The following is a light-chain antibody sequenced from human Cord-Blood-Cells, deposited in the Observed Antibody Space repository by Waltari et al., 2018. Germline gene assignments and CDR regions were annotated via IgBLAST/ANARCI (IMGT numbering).Light chain of an antibody. CDR1: SSDVGGYNY. Sequence: QSALTQPRSVSGSPGQSVTISCTGTSSDVGGYNYVSWYQQHPGKAPKLMIYDVSKRPSGFPDRFSCSKSGNTASLTISGLQAEDEADYYCCSYAGSYTFVFGGGTKLTVL. CDR3: CSYAGSYTFV. CDR2: DVS. V-gene: IGLV2-11*01. J-gene: IGLJ3*02.